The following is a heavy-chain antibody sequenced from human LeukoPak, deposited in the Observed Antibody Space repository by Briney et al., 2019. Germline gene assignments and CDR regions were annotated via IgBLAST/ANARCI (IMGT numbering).Heavy chain of an antibody. J-gene: IGHJ4*02. D-gene: IGHD5-12*01. CDR2: INHSGST. CDR3: ARGQVDIVATTFDY. CDR1: GGSISSYY. V-gene: IGHV4-34*01. Sequence: PSETLSLTCTVSGGSISSYYWSWIRQPPGKGLEWIGEINHSGSTNYNPSLKSRVTISVDTSKNQFSLKLSSVTAADTAVYYCARGQVDIVATTFDYWGQGTLVTVSS.